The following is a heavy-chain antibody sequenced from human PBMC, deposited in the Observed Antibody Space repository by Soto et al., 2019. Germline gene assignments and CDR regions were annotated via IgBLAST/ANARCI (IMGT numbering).Heavy chain of an antibody. CDR1: GCTFSSYA. D-gene: IGHD5-18*01. CDR2: IIPIFGTA. V-gene: IGHV1-69*13. J-gene: IGHJ4*02. CDR3: ERECRDGYNAGQKQTR. Sequence: SVKVSCKTSGCTFSSYAISWVRQSPGQGLEWMGGIIPIFGTANYAQKFQGRVTITADESTSTAYMELSSLRSEDTAVYYCERECRDGYNAGQKQTRWGQGT.